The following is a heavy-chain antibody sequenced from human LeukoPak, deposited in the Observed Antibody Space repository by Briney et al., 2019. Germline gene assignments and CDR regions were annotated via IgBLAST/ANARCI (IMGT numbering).Heavy chain of an antibody. D-gene: IGHD6-19*01. Sequence: KPGGSLRLSCAASGFTFSDYYMSWIRQAPGRGLEWVSYIGGSFSDIQYADSVKGRFTISRDNAKNSLYLQMNSLRAEDTAVYYCARDGGGWFIDYWGQGTLVTVSS. J-gene: IGHJ4*02. CDR3: ARDGGGWFIDY. CDR2: IGGSFSDI. V-gene: IGHV3-11*06. CDR1: GFTFSDYY.